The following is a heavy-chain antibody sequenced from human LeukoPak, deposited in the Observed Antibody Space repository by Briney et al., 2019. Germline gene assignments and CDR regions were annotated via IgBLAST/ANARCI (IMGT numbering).Heavy chain of an antibody. CDR3: ARGAINWNWKAFDI. CDR2: IYSDGST. D-gene: IGHD1-7*01. Sequence: VRLGGSLRLSCAASGFTFSSYAMSWVRQAPGKGLEWVSVIYSDGSTYYANSVKGRFTTSRDNSENTLYLQMNSLRAEDTAVYYCARGAINWNWKAFDIWGQGTMVTVSS. J-gene: IGHJ3*02. CDR1: GFTFSSYA. V-gene: IGHV3-66*01.